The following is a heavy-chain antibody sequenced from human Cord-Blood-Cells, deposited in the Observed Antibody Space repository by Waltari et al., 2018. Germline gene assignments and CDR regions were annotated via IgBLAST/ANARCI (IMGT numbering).Heavy chain of an antibody. CDR1: GGSISSSSYY. V-gene: IGHV4-39*01. J-gene: IGHJ5*02. CDR3: ATFPYYYDSSGYFNWFDP. CDR2: IYYGRSN. D-gene: IGHD3-22*01. Sequence: QLQLQESGPGLVKPSETLSLTCTVSGGSISSSSYYWGWIRQPPGRGLEWIGSIYYGRSNYYHPSLQRRVTISVDTSKNQFSLKLSSVTASDTAVYYCATFPYYYDSSGYFNWFDPWGQGTLVTVSS.